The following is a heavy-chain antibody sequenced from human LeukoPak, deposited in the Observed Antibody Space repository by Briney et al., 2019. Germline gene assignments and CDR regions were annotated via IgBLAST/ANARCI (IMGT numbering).Heavy chain of an antibody. CDR2: INGAGSST. D-gene: IGHD1-26*01. V-gene: IGHV3-23*01. J-gene: IGHJ6*03. Sequence: GGSLRLSCAASGFTFSNYAISWVRQAPGKGLEWVSTINGAGSSTYYADSVKGRFSVSRENSKKTLYLEMNTLRADDTAVYYCAKSQYSGSYLYFMDVWGKGTTVTVSS. CDR1: GFTFSNYA. CDR3: AKSQYSGSYLYFMDV.